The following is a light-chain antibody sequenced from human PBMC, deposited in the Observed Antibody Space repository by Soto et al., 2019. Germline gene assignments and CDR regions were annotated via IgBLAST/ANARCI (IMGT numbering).Light chain of an antibody. Sequence: EIVLTQSPGTLSLSPGERATLSCRASQSVSSSYLAWYQQKPGQAPRLLNYGASSRATCIPDRFSGSGSGTDFTLTISRLEPEDFAVYYCQQYGSSPGYTFGQGTKLEIK. CDR1: QSVSSSY. CDR3: QQYGSSPGYT. J-gene: IGKJ2*01. V-gene: IGKV3-20*01. CDR2: GAS.